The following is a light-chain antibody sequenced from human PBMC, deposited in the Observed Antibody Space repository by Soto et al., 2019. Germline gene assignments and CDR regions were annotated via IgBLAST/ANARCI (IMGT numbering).Light chain of an antibody. CDR2: AAY. CDR3: QQLNSYPLT. Sequence: DIQMTQAPSSLSASVGDRVTITCRARQDISTYLAWYQQKPGKVPKLLISAAYTLQSGVPPRFSGSGSGTDFTLTISSLQPEYVAIYYCQQLNSYPLTFGGGTKVEIK. CDR1: QDISTY. J-gene: IGKJ4*01. V-gene: IGKV1-27*01.